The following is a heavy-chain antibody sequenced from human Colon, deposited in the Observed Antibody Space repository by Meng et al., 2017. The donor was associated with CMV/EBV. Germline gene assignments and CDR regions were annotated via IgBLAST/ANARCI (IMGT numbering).Heavy chain of an antibody. CDR2: IGSDGSIK. Sequence: GGSLRLSCAASGFTFTGYGLHWVRQAPGKGLEWVAFIGSDGSIKRYSDSVKGRFNISRDNSKNTLWLQMHSLRLEDTALYYCAREGFSNFDYWGQGTLVTVSS. V-gene: IGHV3-30*02. J-gene: IGHJ4*02. CDR1: GFTFTGYG. CDR3: AREGFSNFDY. D-gene: IGHD4-11*01.